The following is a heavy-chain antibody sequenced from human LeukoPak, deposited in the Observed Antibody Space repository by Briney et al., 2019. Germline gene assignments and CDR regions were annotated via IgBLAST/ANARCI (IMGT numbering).Heavy chain of an antibody. Sequence: PSETLSLTCTVSSGSIGSSSNYWGWIRQAPGKGLEWIGNVYYSGSTFYNPSLKSRVTISVDTSKNQFSLKLRSVTAADTAIYYCARASFNVVFGNWFDPWGQGTLVTVSS. V-gene: IGHV4-39*01. CDR1: SGSIGSSSNY. J-gene: IGHJ5*02. CDR2: VYYSGST. CDR3: ARASFNVVFGNWFDP. D-gene: IGHD2-8*01.